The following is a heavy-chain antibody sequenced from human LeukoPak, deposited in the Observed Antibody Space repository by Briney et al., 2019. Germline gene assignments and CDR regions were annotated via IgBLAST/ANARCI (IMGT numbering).Heavy chain of an antibody. V-gene: IGHV1-46*01. CDR1: GYTFTSYY. CDR2: INPSGGST. J-gene: IGHJ4*02. D-gene: IGHD3-10*01. CDR3: ARDTYGSGSPLYYFDY. Sequence: ASVKVSCKASGYTFTSYYMHWVRQAPGQGLEWMGIINPSGGSTSYAQKFQGRVTMTRDASTSTVYMELSSLRSEDTAVHYCARDTYGSGSPLYYFDYWGQGTLVTVSS.